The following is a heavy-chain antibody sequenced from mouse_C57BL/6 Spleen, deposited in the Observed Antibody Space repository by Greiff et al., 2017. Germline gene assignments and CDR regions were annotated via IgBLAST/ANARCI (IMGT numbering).Heavy chain of an antibody. J-gene: IGHJ1*01. Sequence: VQLQQSGAELMKPGASVKLSCKATGYTFTGYWIEWVKQRPGHGLEWIGEILPGSGSTNYNAKFKGKATFTADTSSNTAYMQLSSLTTEDTAIYYCARSNIGETWGAGTTLTVSS. CDR2: ILPGSGST. CDR1: GYTFTGYW. CDR3: ARSNIGET. V-gene: IGHV1-9*01.